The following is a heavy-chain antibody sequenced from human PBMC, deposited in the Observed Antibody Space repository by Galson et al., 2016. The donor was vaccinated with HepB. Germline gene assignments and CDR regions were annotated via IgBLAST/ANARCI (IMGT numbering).Heavy chain of an antibody. CDR1: ADSVSNYY. CDR2: IYNSGST. CDR3: ARDWGYGNFDY. D-gene: IGHD5-18*01. J-gene: IGHJ4*02. Sequence: SETLSLTCSVSADSVSNYYLTWIRQPPGKGLERMGNIYNSGSTNYNPSLKSRVTISLDTSRNQFSLNLTSVTAADTAVYFCARDWGYGNFDYWGQGTLVTVSS. V-gene: IGHV4-59*02.